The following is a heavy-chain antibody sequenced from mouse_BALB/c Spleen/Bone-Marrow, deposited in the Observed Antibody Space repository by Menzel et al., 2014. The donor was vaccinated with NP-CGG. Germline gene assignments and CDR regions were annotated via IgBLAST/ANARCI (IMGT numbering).Heavy chain of an antibody. V-gene: IGHV14-3*02. CDR1: GFNIKDTY. D-gene: IGHD1-2*01. Sequence: EVQLQQSGAELVKPGASVKLSCTASGFNIKDTYMHWVKQRPEQGLEWIGRIDPANGNTKYDPKFQSKATITADTSSNTAYLQLSSLTSEDTAVYYCARGGTTATWYFDVWGAGTTVTVSS. J-gene: IGHJ1*01. CDR3: ARGGTTATWYFDV. CDR2: IDPANGNT.